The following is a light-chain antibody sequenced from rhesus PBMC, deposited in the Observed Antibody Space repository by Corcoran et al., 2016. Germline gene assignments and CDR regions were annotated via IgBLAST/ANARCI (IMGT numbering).Light chain of an antibody. CDR3: QKYDSFPFI. J-gene: IGKJ3*01. V-gene: IGKV3-53*02. Sequence: QVILTQSPVSLSLSPGERATLSCRASQTVTNYLAWYQQKLGHPPKLLIYGASRRATGIPDRLSGRESGTEFTLTISSLEPEDFAVYYCQKYDSFPFIFGPGTKLDIK. CDR2: GAS. CDR1: QTVTNY.